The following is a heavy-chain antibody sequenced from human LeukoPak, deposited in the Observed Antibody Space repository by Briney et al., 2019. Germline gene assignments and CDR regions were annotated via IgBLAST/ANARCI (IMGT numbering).Heavy chain of an antibody. CDR2: IYYSGST. V-gene: IGHV4-59*01. D-gene: IGHD6-19*01. CDR1: SGSISSYY. J-gene: IGHJ3*02. Sequence: SSETLSLTCTVSSGSISSYYWSWIRQPPGKGLEWIGYIYYSGSTNYNPSLKSRVTISVDTSKNQFSLKLSSVTAADTAVYYCARDQTLQWLVNEAFDIWGQGTMVTVSS. CDR3: ARDQTLQWLVNEAFDI.